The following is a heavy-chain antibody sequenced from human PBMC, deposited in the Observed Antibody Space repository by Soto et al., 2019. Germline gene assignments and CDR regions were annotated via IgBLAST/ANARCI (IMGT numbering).Heavy chain of an antibody. V-gene: IGHV4-31*03. CDR2: IYYSGST. Sequence: PSETLSLTRTVSGGSISSGGDYWSWIRQHPGKGLEWIGYIYYSGSTYYNPSLKSRVTISVDTSKNQFSLKLSSVTAADTAVYYCARDRGASLRKYYYGMDVWGQGTTVTVSS. CDR1: GGSISSGGDY. D-gene: IGHD3-10*01. J-gene: IGHJ6*02. CDR3: ARDRGASLRKYYYGMDV.